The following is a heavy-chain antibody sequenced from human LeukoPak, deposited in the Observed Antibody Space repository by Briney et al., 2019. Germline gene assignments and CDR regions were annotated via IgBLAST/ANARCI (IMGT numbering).Heavy chain of an antibody. V-gene: IGHV3-21*01. Sequence: SGGSLRLSCAASGFTFSSYEMNWVRQAPGKGLEWVSSISSSSSYIYYADSVKGRFTISRDNAKNSLYLQMNSLRAEDTAVYYCARESCSGGSCYSISGPYNWFDPWGQGTRVIVSS. CDR1: GFTFSSYE. CDR2: ISSSSSYI. D-gene: IGHD2-15*01. J-gene: IGHJ5*02. CDR3: ARESCSGGSCYSISGPYNWFDP.